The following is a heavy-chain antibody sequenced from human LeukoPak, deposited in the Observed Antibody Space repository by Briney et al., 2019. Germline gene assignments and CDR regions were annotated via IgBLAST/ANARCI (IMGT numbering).Heavy chain of an antibody. CDR3: AKVRTKWNDADFDY. D-gene: IGHD1-20*01. J-gene: IGHJ4*02. Sequence: PGGSLRFSCAASGFTFSSYATSWVRQAPGKGLEWVSAISGSGGSTYYADSVKGRFTISRDNSKNTLYLQMNSLRAEDTAIYYCAKVRTKWNDADFDYWGQGTLVTVSS. V-gene: IGHV3-23*01. CDR2: ISGSGGST. CDR1: GFTFSSYA.